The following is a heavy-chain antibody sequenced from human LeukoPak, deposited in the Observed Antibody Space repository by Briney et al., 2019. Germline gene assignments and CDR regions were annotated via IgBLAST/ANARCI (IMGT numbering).Heavy chain of an antibody. CDR3: ASRYSSAWGSHWYFGP. CDR2: INHSGIT. CDR1: GGTFSAYY. V-gene: IGHV4-34*01. D-gene: IGHD6-19*01. J-gene: IGHJ2*01. Sequence: SETLSLTCAVYGGTFSAYYWIWIRQPPGKGLQWIGEINHSGITNYNPSLKSRVTISVDTSKNQFSLKLSSVTAADTAVYYCASRYSSAWGSHWYFGPWGRGTPVTVSS.